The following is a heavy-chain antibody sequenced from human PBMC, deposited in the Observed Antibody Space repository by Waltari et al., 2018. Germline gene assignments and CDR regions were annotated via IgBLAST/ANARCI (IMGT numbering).Heavy chain of an antibody. CDR2: IYYTGTT. CDR3: ARHEGGGLNAL. D-gene: IGHD3-16*01. CDR1: GGSITSYY. Sequence: QVQLQESGPGLVKPSETLSLTCTVSGGSITSYYWSWFRQPPGKGLEWIGYIYYTGTTNYSPSLKSLVTRSVDTSKDQFSLKVTSVTATDTAMYYCARHEGGGLNALWGQGTLVTVSS. J-gene: IGHJ4*02. V-gene: IGHV4-59*08.